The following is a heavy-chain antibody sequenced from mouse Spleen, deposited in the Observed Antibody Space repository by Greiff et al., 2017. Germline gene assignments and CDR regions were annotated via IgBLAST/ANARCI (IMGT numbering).Heavy chain of an antibody. CDR1: GFTFSDYY. CDR3: ERKLGRRYGDY. CDR2: ISNGGGST. V-gene: IGHV5-12*02. Sequence: EVNLVESGGGLVQPGGSLKLSCATSGFTFSDYYMYWVRQTPEKRLEWVAYISNGGGSTSYPDTVTGRFPISRDNAKYTLYLQKSRQKCEDTHMYYCERKLGRRYGDYWRQGTTHTVST. J-gene: IGHJ2*01. D-gene: IGHD4-1*01.